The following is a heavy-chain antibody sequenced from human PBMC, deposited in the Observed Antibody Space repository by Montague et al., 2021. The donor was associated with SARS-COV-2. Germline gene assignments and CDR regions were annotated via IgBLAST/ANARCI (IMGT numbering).Heavy chain of an antibody. Sequence: SLRLSCAASGFTFSSYAMHWVRQAPGKGLEWVAVISYDGSNKYYADSVKGRFTISRDNSKNTLYLQMNSLRAEDTAAYYCVGELLLIYGMDVWGQGTTVTVSS. D-gene: IGHD3-10*01. CDR2: ISYDGSNK. V-gene: IGHV3-30*04. J-gene: IGHJ6*02. CDR3: VGELLLIYGMDV. CDR1: GFTFSSYA.